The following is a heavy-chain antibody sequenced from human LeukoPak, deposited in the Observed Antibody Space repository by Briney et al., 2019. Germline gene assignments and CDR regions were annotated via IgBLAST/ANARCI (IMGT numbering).Heavy chain of an antibody. D-gene: IGHD2-15*01. V-gene: IGHV1-24*01. CDR2: FDPEDGET. CDR3: ATACGGSCYYNWFDP. J-gene: IGHJ5*02. CDR1: GYTLTELS. Sequence: GASVKVSCKVSGYTLTELSMHWVRLAPGKGLEWMGGFDPEDGETIYAQKFQGRVTMTEDTSTDTAYMELSSLRSEDTAVYYCATACGGSCYYNWFDPWDQGALITVSS.